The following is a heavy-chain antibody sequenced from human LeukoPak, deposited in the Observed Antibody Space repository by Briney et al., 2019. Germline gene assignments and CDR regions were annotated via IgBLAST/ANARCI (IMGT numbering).Heavy chain of an antibody. CDR2: ISYDGSNK. CDR1: GFTFSSYG. D-gene: IGHD3-22*01. Sequence: GGSLRLSCAASGFTFSSYGMHWVRQAPGKGLEWVAVISYDGSNKYYADSVKGRFTISRDNSKNTLYLQMNSLRAEDTAVYYCAKDNSGTYYFDSSGYYWGQGTLVTVSS. V-gene: IGHV3-30*18. CDR3: AKDNSGTYYFDSSGYY. J-gene: IGHJ4*02.